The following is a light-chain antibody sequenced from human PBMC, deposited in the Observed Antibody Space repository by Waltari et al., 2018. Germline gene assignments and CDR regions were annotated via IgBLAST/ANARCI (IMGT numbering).Light chain of an antibody. V-gene: IGLV3-21*04. Sequence: SYVVTQPPSVSVAPGETATITCGGDNIGTYSVHWYQQKAGQAPVLVNFYDRDRPSGIPDRFSGSNSGNTATLTSSRVEAGDEARYYCHVWHPHVDPGVFGTGTEVTVL. J-gene: IGLJ1*01. CDR1: NIGTYS. CDR2: YDR. CDR3: HVWHPHVDPGV.